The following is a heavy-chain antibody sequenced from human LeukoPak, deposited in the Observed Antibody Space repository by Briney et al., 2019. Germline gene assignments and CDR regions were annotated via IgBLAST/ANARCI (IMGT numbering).Heavy chain of an antibody. D-gene: IGHD1-26*01. Sequence: SETLSLTCAVYGGSFSGYYWSWIRQPPGKGLEWIGYIYYSGSTNYNPSLKSRVTISVDTSKNQFSLKLSSVTAADTAVYYCASGIVGATIDYWGQGTLVTVSS. V-gene: IGHV4-59*01. CDR1: GGSFSGYY. J-gene: IGHJ4*02. CDR2: IYYSGST. CDR3: ASGIVGATIDY.